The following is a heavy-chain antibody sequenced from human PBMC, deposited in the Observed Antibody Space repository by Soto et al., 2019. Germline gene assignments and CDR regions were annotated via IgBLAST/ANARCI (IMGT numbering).Heavy chain of an antibody. J-gene: IGHJ3*02. CDR1: GGSISSGGYY. V-gene: IGHV4-31*01. D-gene: IGHD6-6*01. CDR3: ARYRSIADAFDI. Sequence: QVQLQESGPGLVKPSQTLSLTCTVSGGSISSGGYYWSRIRQHPGKGLEWIGYTYYSGSTYSNPSRKSQVTISVDTSKNQLTLQRGSVTAPDTAVYDCARYRSIADAFDIWGQGTMVTVSS. CDR2: TYYSGST.